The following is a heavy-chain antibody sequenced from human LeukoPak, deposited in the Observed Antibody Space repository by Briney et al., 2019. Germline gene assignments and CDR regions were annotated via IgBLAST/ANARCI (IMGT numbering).Heavy chain of an antibody. CDR2: ISAYNGNT. CDR3: ATDLAWGQWLGGVDY. V-gene: IGHV1-18*01. Sequence: ASVKVSCKASGYTFTSYGISWVRQAPGQGLEWMGWISAYNGNTNYAQKFQGRVTMTEDTSTDTAYMELSSLRSEDTAVYYCATDLAWGQWLGGVDYRGQGTLVTVSS. D-gene: IGHD6-19*01. J-gene: IGHJ4*02. CDR1: GYTFTSYG.